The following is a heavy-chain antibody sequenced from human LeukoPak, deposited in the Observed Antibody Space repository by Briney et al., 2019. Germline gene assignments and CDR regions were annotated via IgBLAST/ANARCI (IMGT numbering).Heavy chain of an antibody. Sequence: KPSETLSLTCTVSGGSISSSTYSWTWIRQPAGKGLEWIGRIHSSGSTHYNPSLKSRVTISVDTSKNHFSPNLSSVTAADTAVYFCARGVLDTAMVRFDYWGQGTLVTVSS. CDR1: GGSISSSTYS. CDR3: ARGVLDTAMVRFDY. J-gene: IGHJ4*02. D-gene: IGHD5-18*01. V-gene: IGHV4-61*02. CDR2: IHSSGST.